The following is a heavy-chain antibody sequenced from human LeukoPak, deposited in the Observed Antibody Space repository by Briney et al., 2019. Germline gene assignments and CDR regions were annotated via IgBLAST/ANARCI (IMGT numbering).Heavy chain of an antibody. CDR3: ARQMSVFGGGDWLDP. Sequence: GGSLRLSCAASGFTFSNYDMLWVRQAPGKGLEWVAVIWSDGSNEYSTDSLKGRFTISRDNSKNTLYLQMNSLRAEDTAVYYCARQMSVFGGGDWLDPWGQGTLVTVSS. CDR1: GFTFSNYD. CDR2: IWSDGSNE. D-gene: IGHD2-15*01. J-gene: IGHJ5*02. V-gene: IGHV3-33*01.